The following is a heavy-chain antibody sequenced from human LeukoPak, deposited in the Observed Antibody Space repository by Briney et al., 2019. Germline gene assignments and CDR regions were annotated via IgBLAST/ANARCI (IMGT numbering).Heavy chain of an antibody. CDR1: GFTFNRCW. J-gene: IGHJ1*01. V-gene: IGHV3-7*01. Sequence: GGSLRLSCVVSGFTFNRCWMNWVRQAPGKGLEWVARINPDGRDTYYVDSVKGRFTISRDNAQNSMYLQMNSLRVEDTAVYYCTSWGDTTAEYFQRWGQGTLVTVSS. CDR3: TSWGDTTAEYFQR. D-gene: IGHD2-21*02. CDR2: INPDGRDT.